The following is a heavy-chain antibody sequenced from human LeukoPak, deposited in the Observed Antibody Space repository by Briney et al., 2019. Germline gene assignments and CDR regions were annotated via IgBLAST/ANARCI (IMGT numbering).Heavy chain of an antibody. V-gene: IGHV4-34*01. Sequence: SETLSLTCAVYGGSFTIYSWTWIRQPPGKGLEWIGEINHSGSTNYNPSLKSRVTISVDTSKNQFSLKLSSVTAADTAVYYCARGPSRLRGWNGDYYYYMDVWGKGTTVTVSS. CDR1: GGSFTIYS. CDR3: ARGPSRLRGWNGDYYYYMDV. CDR2: INHSGST. D-gene: IGHD1-1*01. J-gene: IGHJ6*03.